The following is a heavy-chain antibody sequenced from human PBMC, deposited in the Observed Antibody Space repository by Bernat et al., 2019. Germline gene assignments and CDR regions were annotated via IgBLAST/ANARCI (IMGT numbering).Heavy chain of an antibody. CDR3: ARVPKGDWEIDYGSCSYYRYYCGMDV. CDR1: GGSFSGYY. V-gene: IGHV4-34*01. Sequence: QVQLQQWGAGLLKPSETLSITCAVYGGSFSGYYWSWIRQPPGKGLEWIGEINHSGSTNYNPSLKSRVTVSVDTSKNAFSVKLSSVTAADTAVYYCARVPKGDWEIDYGSCSYYRYYCGMDVWGQGTTVTVSS. CDR2: INHSGST. J-gene: IGHJ6*02. D-gene: IGHD3-10*01.